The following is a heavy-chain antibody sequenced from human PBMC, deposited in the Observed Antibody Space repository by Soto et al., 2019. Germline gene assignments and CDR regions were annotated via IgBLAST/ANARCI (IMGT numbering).Heavy chain of an antibody. V-gene: IGHV1-18*01. Sequence: QVYLVQSGAEMKKPGASVRVSCTASGYTFSNYAITWVRQAPGQGLEWLGWISVHNGKTTYAQDFQGRVKMTTDTSTHTAYMDLRSLRSDDTAVYYCARRPSADWFDSWGQGTLLTVSS. CDR3: ARRPSADWFDS. CDR2: ISVHNGKT. D-gene: IGHD2-2*01. CDR1: GYTFSNYA. J-gene: IGHJ5*01.